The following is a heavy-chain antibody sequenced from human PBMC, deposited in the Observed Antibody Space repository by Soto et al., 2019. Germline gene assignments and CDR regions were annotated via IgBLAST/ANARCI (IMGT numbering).Heavy chain of an antibody. J-gene: IGHJ4*02. CDR1: GFSFSGYY. V-gene: IGHV3-72*01. D-gene: IGHD3-22*01. CDR3: AWARHGYPPDE. Sequence: GSLRLSCAASGFSFSGYYMDWVRQAPGMGLEWVARIKNKLNSYTVEYAASLEGRFTISRDDSKNSVYLQMNSLKTEDTAVYFCAWARHGYPPDEWGQGTLVTVSS. CDR2: IKNKLNSYTV.